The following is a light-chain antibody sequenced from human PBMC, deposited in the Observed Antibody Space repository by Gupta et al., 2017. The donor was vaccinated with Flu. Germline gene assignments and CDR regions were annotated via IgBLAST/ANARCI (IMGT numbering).Light chain of an antibody. V-gene: IGKV3-11*01. J-gene: IGKJ2*01. CDR2: DAS. CDR3: QKRSNWPPYT. CDR1: QSVGTY. Sequence: EIVLTQSPATLSLSPGESATLSCRASQSVGTYLAWYQQKPGQTPRLLIYDASNRATGIPARFSGSGAGTAFTLNISSLEPEDFAVYYCQKRSNWPPYTFGQGTRLEI.